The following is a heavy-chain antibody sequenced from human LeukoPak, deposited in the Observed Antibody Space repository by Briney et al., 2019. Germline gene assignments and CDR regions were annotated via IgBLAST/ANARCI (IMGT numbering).Heavy chain of an antibody. Sequence: SVKVSCKASGGTFSSYAISWVRQAPGQGLEWMGRIIPISGTANYAQKFQGRVTITTDESTSTAYMELSSLRSEDTAVYYCARGDGSAFDYWGQGTLVTVSS. J-gene: IGHJ4*02. D-gene: IGHD6-19*01. V-gene: IGHV1-69*05. CDR2: IIPISGTA. CDR1: GGTFSSYA. CDR3: ARGDGSAFDY.